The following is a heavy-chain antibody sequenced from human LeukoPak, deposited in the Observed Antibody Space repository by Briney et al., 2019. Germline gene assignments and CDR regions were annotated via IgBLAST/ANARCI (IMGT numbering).Heavy chain of an antibody. J-gene: IGHJ4*02. V-gene: IGHV4-59*01. D-gene: IGHD1-26*01. CDR1: GGSISSYY. CDR2: IYYSGST. Sequence: SETLSLTCTVSGGSISSYYWSWIRQPPGKGLEWIGYIYYSGSTNYNPSLKSRVTISVDTSKNQFSLKLSSVTAADTAVYYCARGDGMGDRVDFDYWGQGTLVTVSS. CDR3: ARGDGMGDRVDFDY.